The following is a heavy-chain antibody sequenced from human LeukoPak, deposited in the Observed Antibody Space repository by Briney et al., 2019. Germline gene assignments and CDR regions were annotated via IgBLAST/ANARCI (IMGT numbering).Heavy chain of an antibody. Sequence: SETLSLTCTVSGGSISSYYWSWIRQPPGKGLEWIGYIYYSGSTNYNPSLKSRVTISVDTSKNQFSLKLSSVTAADTAVYYCARRLAYRGGDCWGLDYWGQGTLVTVSS. V-gene: IGHV4-59*01. J-gene: IGHJ4*02. CDR1: GGSISSYY. CDR2: IYYSGST. CDR3: ARRLAYRGGDCWGLDY. D-gene: IGHD2-21*02.